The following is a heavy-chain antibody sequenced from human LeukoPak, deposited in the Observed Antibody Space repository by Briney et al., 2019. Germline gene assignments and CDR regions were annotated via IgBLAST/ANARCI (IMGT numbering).Heavy chain of an antibody. V-gene: IGHV1-8*03. CDR1: GYTFTSYD. CDR2: MNPNSGNR. J-gene: IGHJ4*02. Sequence: ASVKVSCKASGYTFTSYDINWVRQATGQGLEWMGWMNPNSGNRGYAQKFQGRVTITRNTSISTAYMELSSLRSEDTAVYYCARGRYLAGFDYWGQGTLVTVSS. CDR3: ARGRYLAGFDY. D-gene: IGHD1-26*01.